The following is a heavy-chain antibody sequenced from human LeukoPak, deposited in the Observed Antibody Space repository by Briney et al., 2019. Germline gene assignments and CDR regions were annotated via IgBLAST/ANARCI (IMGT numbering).Heavy chain of an antibody. CDR3: ARVVTYYYDSSGYYYFDY. CDR1: GYTFTGYY. CDR2: ISAYNGNT. J-gene: IGHJ4*02. D-gene: IGHD3-22*01. V-gene: IGHV1-18*04. Sequence: GASVKVSCKTFGYTFTGYYMHWVRQAPGQGLEWMGWISAYNGNTNYAQKLQGRVTMTTDTSTSTAYMELRSLRSDDTAVYYCARVVTYYYDSSGYYYFDYWGQGTLVTVSS.